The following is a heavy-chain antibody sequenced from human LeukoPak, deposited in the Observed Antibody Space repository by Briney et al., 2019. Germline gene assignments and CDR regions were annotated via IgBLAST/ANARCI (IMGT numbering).Heavy chain of an antibody. J-gene: IGHJ5*02. D-gene: IGHD6-13*01. CDR3: ARTRSYSSSSYWTGFGH. V-gene: IGHV1-18*01. CDR2: ISACNGNT. CDR1: GYTFTSYG. Sequence: ASVKVSCTASGYTFTSYGISWVRQAPGQGLEWMGWISACNGNTNYAQKLQGRVTMTTDTSTSTAYMELRSLRSDDTAVYYCARTRSYSSSSYWTGFGHWGQGTLVTVSS.